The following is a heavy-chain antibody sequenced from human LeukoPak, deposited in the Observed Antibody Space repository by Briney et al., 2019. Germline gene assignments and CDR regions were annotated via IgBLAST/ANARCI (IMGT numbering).Heavy chain of an antibody. CDR1: GGTFSSYA. CDR2: IIPIFGTA. V-gene: IGHV1-69*05. CDR3: ARDTDYGDGAFDI. J-gene: IGHJ3*02. D-gene: IGHD4-17*01. Sequence: ASVKVSCKASGGTFSSYAISWVRQAPGQGLEWMGGIIPIFGTANYAQKFQGRVTITTDESTSTDYMELSSLRSEDAAVYYCARDTDYGDGAFDIWGQGTMVTVSS.